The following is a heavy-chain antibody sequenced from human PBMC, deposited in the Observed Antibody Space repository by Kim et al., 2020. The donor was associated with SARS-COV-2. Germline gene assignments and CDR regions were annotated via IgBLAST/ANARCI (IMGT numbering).Heavy chain of an antibody. J-gene: IGHJ3*02. CDR1: GFTFSSYE. CDR3: AREDNLVVPPATHQNAFDI. D-gene: IGHD2-2*01. CDR2: ISNSGRII. Sequence: GGSLRLSCGTSGFTFSSYEMNWVRQAPGKGLEWVSYISNSGRIIYYADSVKGRFTISRDNAKNSLYLQMNSLRAEDTALYYCAREDNLVVPPATHQNAFDIWGQGTMVTVSS. V-gene: IGHV3-48*03.